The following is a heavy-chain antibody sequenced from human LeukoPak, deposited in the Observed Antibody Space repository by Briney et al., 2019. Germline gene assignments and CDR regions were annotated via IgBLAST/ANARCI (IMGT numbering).Heavy chain of an antibody. CDR1: ESSFDAFA. V-gene: IGHV3-20*04. CDR3: AKAKRPWQWLGGFDP. Sequence: GGSLRLSCAAYESSFDAFAMTWVRQAPGRGLEWVSSINDNGDMTDYADSVKGRFTISRDNAKKYVFLEINSLRSEDTAIYFCAKAKRPWQWLGGFDPWGQGTLVIVSS. CDR2: INDNGDMT. J-gene: IGHJ5*02. D-gene: IGHD6-19*01.